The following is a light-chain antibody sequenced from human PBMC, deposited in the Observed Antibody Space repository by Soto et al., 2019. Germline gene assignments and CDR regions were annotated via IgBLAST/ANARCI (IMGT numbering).Light chain of an antibody. J-gene: IGKJ4*01. CDR1: QRVLHSSNNKNY. V-gene: IGKV4-1*01. CDR2: WAS. CDR3: QEYYSTPPLT. Sequence: DIVMTQSPDSLAVSLGERATINCKSSQRVLHSSNNKNYLAWYQQKPGQPPKLLIYWASTRESGVPDRFSGSGSGTDFTLTISSLQAEDVAVYYCQEYYSTPPLTFGGGTKVEIK.